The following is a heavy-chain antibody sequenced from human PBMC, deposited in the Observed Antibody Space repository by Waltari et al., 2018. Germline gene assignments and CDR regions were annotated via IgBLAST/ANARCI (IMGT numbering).Heavy chain of an antibody. J-gene: IGHJ6*02. Sequence: QLQLQESGPGLVKPSETLSLTCTVSGGSISSSSYYWGWIRQPPGQGRDWIWSSYFRGRTHYTPPLKSRVTISVDTSKNQFSRKLSSVTAADTAVYYWARHEGRGWYTVYGYYYGMDVWGQGTTVTVSS. V-gene: IGHV4-39*01. D-gene: IGHD6-19*01. CDR2: SYFRGRT. CDR3: ARHEGRGWYTVYGYYYGMDV. CDR1: GGSISSSSYY.